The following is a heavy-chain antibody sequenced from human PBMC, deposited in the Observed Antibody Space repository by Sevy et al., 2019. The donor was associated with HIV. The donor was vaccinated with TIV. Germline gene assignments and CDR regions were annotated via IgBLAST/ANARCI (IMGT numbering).Heavy chain of an antibody. CDR2: TSYDGSHN. V-gene: IGHV3-30*04. CDR3: ARGENDDEFFQY. J-gene: IGHJ1*01. Sequence: GGSLRLSCTVSGFIFSNFAMHWVRQAPGKGLEWVAVTSYDGSHNYYADSVKGRFIVSRDNSRNILSLEMSSLTRDDTAVYYCARGENDDEFFQYWGQGTLVTVSS. CDR1: GFIFSNFA. D-gene: IGHD1-26*01.